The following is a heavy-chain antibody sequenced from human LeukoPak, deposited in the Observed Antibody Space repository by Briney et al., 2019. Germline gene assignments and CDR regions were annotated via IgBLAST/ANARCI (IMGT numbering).Heavy chain of an antibody. V-gene: IGHV4-39*01. J-gene: IGHJ4*02. CDR2: IYYSGST. D-gene: IGHD3-10*01. CDR3: ARRAKSITMVRGVTWENY. Sequence: SETLSLTCTVSGGSISSSSYYWGWIRQPPGKGLEWIGSIYYSGSTYYNPSLKSRVTISVDTSKNQFSLKLSSVTAADTAVYYCARRAKSITMVRGVTWENYWGQGTLVTVSS. CDR1: GGSISSSSYY.